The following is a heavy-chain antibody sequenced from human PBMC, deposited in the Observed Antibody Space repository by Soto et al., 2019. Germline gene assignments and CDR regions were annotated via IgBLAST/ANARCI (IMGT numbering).Heavy chain of an antibody. CDR2: IYYSGST. J-gene: IGHJ5*02. V-gene: IGHV4-31*01. CDR3: ARVEDIRVRGTYNWFDP. CDR1: GGSISSGGYY. D-gene: IGHD3-10*01. Sequence: QVQLQESGPGLVKPAQTLSLTCTVSGGSISSGGYYWSWIRQHPGKGLEWIGYIYYSGSTYYNPSLKSQVTIPIDTSKNPFSLKLTSVTAADTAVYYCARVEDIRVRGTYNWFDPWGQGTLVTVSS.